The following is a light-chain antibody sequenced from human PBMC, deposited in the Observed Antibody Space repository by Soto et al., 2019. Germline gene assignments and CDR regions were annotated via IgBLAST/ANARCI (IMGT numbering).Light chain of an antibody. CDR2: VDD. Sequence: QSVLTQTPSTSGTPGHRVTISCSENRSNIVRSTVNWYQHLPGTAPKLLINVDDQRPSGVPDRFSGSKSGTSVFLAISGLQSEDEADYYCKAWDDSLSAVVFGGGTKVTVL. CDR1: RSNIVRST. CDR3: KAWDDSLSAVV. J-gene: IGLJ2*01. V-gene: IGLV1-44*01.